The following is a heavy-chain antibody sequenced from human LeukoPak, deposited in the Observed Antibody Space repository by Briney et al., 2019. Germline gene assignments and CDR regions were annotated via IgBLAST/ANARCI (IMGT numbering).Heavy chain of an antibody. Sequence: VKVSCKASGYTFTSYGISWVRQAPGQGLEWMGWISAYNGNTNYAQKFQGRVTMTRDTSISTAYMELSRLRSDDTAVYYCARSMRIAVAGTFYWGQGTLVTVSS. CDR2: ISAYNGNT. J-gene: IGHJ4*02. D-gene: IGHD6-19*01. CDR1: GYTFTSYG. CDR3: ARSMRIAVAGTFY. V-gene: IGHV1-18*01.